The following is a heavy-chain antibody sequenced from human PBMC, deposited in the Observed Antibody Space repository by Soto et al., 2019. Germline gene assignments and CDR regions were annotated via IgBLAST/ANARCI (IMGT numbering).Heavy chain of an antibody. D-gene: IGHD3-10*01. CDR1: GGTFGRYT. CDR2: IIPILETA. V-gene: IGHV1-69*08. Sequence: QVQLVQSGAEVKKPGSSVKVSCKASGGTFGRYTLSWVRQAPGQGLEWMGWIIPILETANYARRFQGRLTITADTSTATAYMDLSGLKSDHTCFYYCARGGKLGGVLDVWGKGTQVTVSS. J-gene: IGHJ6*04. CDR3: ARGGKLGGVLDV.